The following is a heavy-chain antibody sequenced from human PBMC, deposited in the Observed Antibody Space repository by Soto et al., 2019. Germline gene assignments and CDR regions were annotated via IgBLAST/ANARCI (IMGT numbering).Heavy chain of an antibody. V-gene: IGHV4-31*03. CDR1: GGSISSGGYY. CDR3: ARDKDYYDSSGPEDDAFYI. Sequence: QVQLQESGPGLVKPSQTLSLTCTVSGGSISSGGYYWSWIRQHPGKGLEWIGYIYYSGSTYYNPSLKSRVTILVDTSKNQFSLKLSSVTAADTAVYYCARDKDYYDSSGPEDDAFYIWGQGTMVTRSS. CDR2: IYYSGST. J-gene: IGHJ3*02. D-gene: IGHD3-22*01.